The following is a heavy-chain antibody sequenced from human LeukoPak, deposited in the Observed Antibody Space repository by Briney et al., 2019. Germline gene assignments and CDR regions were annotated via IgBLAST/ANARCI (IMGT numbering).Heavy chain of an antibody. Sequence: GGSLRLSCAASGFTFSSYAMHWVRQAPGKGLEWVAVISYDGSNKYYADSVKGRFTISTDNSKNTLYLQMNSLRAEDTAVYYCARDSYDILTGYLDYWGQGTLVTVSS. D-gene: IGHD3-9*01. CDR1: GFTFSSYA. CDR3: ARDSYDILTGYLDY. J-gene: IGHJ4*02. V-gene: IGHV3-30*04. CDR2: ISYDGSNK.